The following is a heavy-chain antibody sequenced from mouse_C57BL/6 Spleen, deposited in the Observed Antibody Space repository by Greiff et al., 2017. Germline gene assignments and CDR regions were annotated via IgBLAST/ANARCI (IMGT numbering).Heavy chain of an antibody. CDR2: FDPYSGGT. CDR3: ARAQAGGMDY. D-gene: IGHD3-2*02. Sequence: QVQLKQPGAELVKPGASVKLSCKASGYTLTSHWMHWVKQRPGRGLEWIGRFDPYSGGTKYNEKFKSKATLTVDQPSRTAYMQLSSLTSEDSAVYYCARAQAGGMDYWGQGTSVTVAS. CDR1: GYTLTSHW. J-gene: IGHJ4*01. V-gene: IGHV1-72*01.